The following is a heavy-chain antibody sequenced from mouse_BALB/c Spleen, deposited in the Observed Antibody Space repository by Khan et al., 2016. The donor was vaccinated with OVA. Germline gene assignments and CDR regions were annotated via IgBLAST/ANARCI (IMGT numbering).Heavy chain of an antibody. Sequence: QVQLQQSGAELARPGASVSMSCKASGYTFTSYSMHWVKQWPGQGLEWIGYINPSSGYTKSHQMFKDKATFTADKSSSTADMQLVSLTSEGSTVNYCARTHERWGQGTTLAVSS. J-gene: IGHJ2*01. CDR1: GYTFTSYS. CDR2: INPSSGYT. CDR3: ARTHER. V-gene: IGHV1-4*01.